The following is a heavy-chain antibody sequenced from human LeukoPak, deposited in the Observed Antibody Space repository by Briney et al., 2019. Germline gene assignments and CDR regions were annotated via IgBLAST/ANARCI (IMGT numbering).Heavy chain of an antibody. Sequence: GASVKVSCKASGYTFTGYYMHWVRQAPGQGLEWMGWINPNSGDTNSAQSFQGRVTMTRETSISTAYMELSRLRFDDTAVYYCARVRRYYYGMDVWGQGTTVTVSS. J-gene: IGHJ6*02. V-gene: IGHV1-2*02. CDR1: GYTFTGYY. CDR3: ARVRRYYYGMDV. CDR2: INPNSGDT.